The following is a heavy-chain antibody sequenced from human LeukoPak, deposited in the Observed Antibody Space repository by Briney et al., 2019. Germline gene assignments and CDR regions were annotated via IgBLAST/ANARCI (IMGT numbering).Heavy chain of an antibody. V-gene: IGHV3-20*04. CDR2: INWNGGST. CDR3: ARGRWELLSAFDI. CDR1: GFTFDDYG. Sequence: PGGSLGLSCAASGFTFDDYGMSWVRQAPGKGLEWVSGINWNGGSTGYVDSVKGRFTISRDNAKNSLYLQMNSLRAEDTALYYCARGRWELLSAFDIWGQGTMVTVSS. D-gene: IGHD1-26*01. J-gene: IGHJ3*02.